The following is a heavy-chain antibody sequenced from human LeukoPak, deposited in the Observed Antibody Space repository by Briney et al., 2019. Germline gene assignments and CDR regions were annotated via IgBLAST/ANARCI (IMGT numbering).Heavy chain of an antibody. D-gene: IGHD4-17*01. J-gene: IGHJ4*02. Sequence: GGSLRLSCAASGFTFSSYWMSWVRQAPGKGLEWVGRIKSKTDGGTTDYAAPVKGRFTISRDDSKNTLYLQMNSLKTEDTAVYYCFGVYGDYHGYWGQGTLVTVSS. CDR3: FGVYGDYHGY. CDR1: GFTFSSYW. V-gene: IGHV3-15*01. CDR2: IKSKTDGGTT.